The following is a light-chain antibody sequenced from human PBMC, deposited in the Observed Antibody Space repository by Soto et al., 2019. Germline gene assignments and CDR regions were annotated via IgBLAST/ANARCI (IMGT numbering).Light chain of an antibody. J-gene: IGKJ2*01. CDR1: QSVSSN. CDR3: QQYNNWYT. CDR2: GAS. V-gene: IGKV3-15*01. Sequence: EIVMTQSPATLSVSPGERATLSCGASQSVSSNLAWYQQKPGQAPRLLIYGASTRATGTPARFSGSGSGTEFTLTISSLQSEDFAVYYCQQYNNWYTFGQGTKLEIK.